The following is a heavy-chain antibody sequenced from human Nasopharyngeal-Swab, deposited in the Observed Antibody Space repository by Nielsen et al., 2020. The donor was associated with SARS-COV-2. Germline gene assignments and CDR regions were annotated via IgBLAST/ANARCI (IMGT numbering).Heavy chain of an antibody. CDR1: GVSITRQY. J-gene: IGHJ5*02. V-gene: IGHV4-59*11. CDR3: AKEGTPGWFDP. CDR2: ISHNSGT. D-gene: IGHD2-2*01. Sequence: SETLSLTCTVSGVSITRQYWSWIRQPPGKGLEWIGFISHNSGTSYNPSLKSRVTMFMDTSKTQFSLRLRSVTAAETAVYYCAKEGTPGWFDPWGQGTLVTVSS.